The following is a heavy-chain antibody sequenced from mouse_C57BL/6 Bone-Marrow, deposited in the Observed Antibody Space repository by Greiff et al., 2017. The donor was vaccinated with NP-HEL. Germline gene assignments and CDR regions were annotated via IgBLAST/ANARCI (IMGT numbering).Heavy chain of an antibody. Sequence: QVQLQQSGAELAKPGASVKLSCKASGYTFTSYWMHWVKQRPGQGLEWIGYINPSSGYTKSNQKFKDKATLTADKSSSPAYMQLSSLTYEDSAVYYCARIYSGPVYAMDYWGQGTSVTVSS. CDR2: INPSSGYT. V-gene: IGHV1-7*01. CDR3: ARIYSGPVYAMDY. D-gene: IGHD1-1*01. J-gene: IGHJ4*01. CDR1: GYTFTSYW.